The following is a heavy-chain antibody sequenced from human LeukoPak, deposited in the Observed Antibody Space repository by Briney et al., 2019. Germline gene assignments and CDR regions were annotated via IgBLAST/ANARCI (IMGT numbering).Heavy chain of an antibody. Sequence: SETLSLTCAVSGGSISSSSYYWGWIRQPPGKGLEWIGSIYYSGSTYYNPSLKSRVTISVDTSKNQFSLKLSSVTAADTAVYYCARNGQQLVPLYYFDYWGQGTLVTVSS. CDR1: GGSISSSSYY. V-gene: IGHV4-39*01. J-gene: IGHJ4*02. CDR2: IYYSGST. CDR3: ARNGQQLVPLYYFDY. D-gene: IGHD6-13*01.